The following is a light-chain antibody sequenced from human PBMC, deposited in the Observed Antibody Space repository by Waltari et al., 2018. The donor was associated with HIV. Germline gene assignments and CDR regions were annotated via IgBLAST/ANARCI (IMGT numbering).Light chain of an antibody. CDR2: EDN. CDR1: KLGEKL. CDR3: QTWDGSAGF. Sequence: SFELTQPPSLYVSPGQTVRITCSGEKLGEKLVCWYQLKPGQSPLLVLYEDNKRPSGVPARFAASNSGNTATLAITGTQSLYEADYFCQTWDGSAGFFGGGTRLTVL. J-gene: IGLJ2*01. V-gene: IGLV3-1*01.